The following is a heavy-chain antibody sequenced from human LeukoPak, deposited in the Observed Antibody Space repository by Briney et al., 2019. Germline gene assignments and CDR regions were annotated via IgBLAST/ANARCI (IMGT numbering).Heavy chain of an antibody. CDR1: VGSISSGCYN. CDR3: ARDSGYRAYWYFDL. CDR2: IYDSEST. D-gene: IGHD3-10*01. J-gene: IGHJ2*01. V-gene: IGHV4-31*03. Sequence: SETVCLTCTVSVGSISSGCYNWSWIRQHPGKGLEWSGYIYDSESTYYNPSLKSRVTISVDTSKNQFSLRLSSVTAADTAVYYCARDSGYRAYWYFDLWGRGTLVTVSS.